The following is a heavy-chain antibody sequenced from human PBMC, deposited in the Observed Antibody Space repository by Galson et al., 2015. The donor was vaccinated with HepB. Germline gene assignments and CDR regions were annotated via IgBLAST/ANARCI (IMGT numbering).Heavy chain of an antibody. D-gene: IGHD3-10*01. Sequence: SLRLSCAASGFTFSSYAMHWVRQAPGKGLEWVAVISYDGSKKYYADSVKGRLTIFRDNSNSTLYLQISSLRPEDTAVYYCARGGSYYSSGGYSPLDPWGPGTLVTVSS. V-gene: IGHV3-30-3*01. J-gene: IGHJ5*02. CDR2: ISYDGSKK. CDR1: GFTFSSYA. CDR3: ARGGSYYSSGGYSPLDP.